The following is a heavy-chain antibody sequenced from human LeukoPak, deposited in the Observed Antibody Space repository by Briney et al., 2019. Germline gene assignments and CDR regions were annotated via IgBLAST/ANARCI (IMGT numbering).Heavy chain of an antibody. V-gene: IGHV1-18*04. D-gene: IGHD4-17*01. Sequence: GASVTVSCTASGYTFTGYYMHWVRQAPGQGLEWMGWISAYNGNTNYAQKLQGRVTMTTDTSTSTAYMELRSLRSDDTAVYYCASPRSSDDYGDYGDYYYGMDVWGQGTTVTVSS. J-gene: IGHJ6*02. CDR2: ISAYNGNT. CDR1: GYTFTGYY. CDR3: ASPRSSDDYGDYGDYYYGMDV.